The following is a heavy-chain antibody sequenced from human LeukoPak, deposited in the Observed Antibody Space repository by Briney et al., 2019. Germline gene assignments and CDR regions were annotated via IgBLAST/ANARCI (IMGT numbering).Heavy chain of an antibody. CDR3: ATHGGDGGKSGNFGH. J-gene: IGHJ4*02. CDR2: IYYTGNT. D-gene: IGHD4-23*01. Sequence: SETLSLTCTVSGGSISSYYWSWIRQPPGKGLEWIGYIYYTGNTNYNPSLKSRVTISVDTSKNQFSLKLSSLTAADTAVYFCATHGGDGGKSGNFGHWGQGTLVTVSS. CDR1: GGSISSYY. V-gene: IGHV4-59*08.